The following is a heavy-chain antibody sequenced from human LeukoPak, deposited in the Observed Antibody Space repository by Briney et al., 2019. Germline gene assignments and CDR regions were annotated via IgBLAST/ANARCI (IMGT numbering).Heavy chain of an antibody. D-gene: IGHD5-18*01. CDR1: GFTFSSYG. Sequence: GGSLRLSCAASGFTFSSYGMQWVRQAPGKGLEWVAFIRYDGSNKYYADSVKGRFTISRDNSKNTLYQQMNSLRAEDTAVYYCAKDPSSRYSSIDYWGQGTLVTVSS. J-gene: IGHJ4*02. CDR3: AKDPSSRYSSIDY. CDR2: IRYDGSNK. V-gene: IGHV3-30*02.